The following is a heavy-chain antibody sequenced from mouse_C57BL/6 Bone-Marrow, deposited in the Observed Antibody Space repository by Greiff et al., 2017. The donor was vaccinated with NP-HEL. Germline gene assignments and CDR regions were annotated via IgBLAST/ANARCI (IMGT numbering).Heavy chain of an antibody. CDR2: IDPSDSYT. V-gene: IGHV1-59*01. D-gene: IGHD2-3*01. Sequence: QVQLQQPGAELVRPGTSVKLSCKASGYTFTSYWMHWVKQRPGQGLEWIEVIDPSDSYTNYNQKFKGKATLTVDTSSSTAYMQLSRLTSEDSAVYYCARDGLWYFDVWGTGTTVTVSS. CDR3: ARDGLWYFDV. CDR1: GYTFTSYW. J-gene: IGHJ1*03.